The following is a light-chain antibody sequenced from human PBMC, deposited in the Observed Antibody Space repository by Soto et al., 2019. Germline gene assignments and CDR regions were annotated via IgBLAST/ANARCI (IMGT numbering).Light chain of an antibody. CDR3: QQYNNWPRT. Sequence: EIVLTQSPVTLSLSPGERATLSCRASQNVNSNHIAWYQQKPGQAPRLLIYGASNRATGIPDRFSGSGSGTEFTLTISSLQSEDFAVYYCQQYNNWPRTFGQGTKVDIK. J-gene: IGKJ1*01. CDR2: GAS. CDR1: QNVNSN. V-gene: IGKV3D-15*01.